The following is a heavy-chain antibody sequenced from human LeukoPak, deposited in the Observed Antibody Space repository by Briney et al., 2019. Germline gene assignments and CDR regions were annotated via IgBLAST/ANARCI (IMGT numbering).Heavy chain of an antibody. CDR3: AKSYYDFWSGYDA. CDR1: GFTFSNAW. D-gene: IGHD3-3*01. CDR2: ISGSGGST. J-gene: IGHJ4*02. V-gene: IGHV3-23*01. Sequence: GGSLRLSCAASGFTFSNAWMSWVRQAPGKGLEWVSSISGSGGSTYYADSVKGRFTISRDNSKNTLYLQMNSLRAEDTAIHYCAKSYYDFWSGYDAWGQGTLVTVSS.